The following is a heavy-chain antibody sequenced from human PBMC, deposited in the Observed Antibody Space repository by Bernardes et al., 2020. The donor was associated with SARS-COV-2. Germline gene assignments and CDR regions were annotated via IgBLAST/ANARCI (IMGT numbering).Heavy chain of an antibody. CDR1: GFSLSTSGVG. J-gene: IGHJ5*02. D-gene: IGHD2-2*01. Sequence: SGPTLVKPTQTLTLTCTFSGFSLSTSGVGVGWIRQPPGKALEWLALIYWNDDKRYSPSLKSRLTITKDTSKNQVVLTMTNMDPVDTATYYCAHRPVNEPHCSSTSCSWGGHNWFDPWGQGTLVTVSS. V-gene: IGHV2-5*01. CDR2: IYWNDDK. CDR3: AHRPVNEPHCSSTSCSWGGHNWFDP.